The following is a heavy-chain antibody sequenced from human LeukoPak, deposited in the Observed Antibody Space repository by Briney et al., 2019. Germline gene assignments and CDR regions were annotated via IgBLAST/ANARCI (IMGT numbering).Heavy chain of an antibody. CDR1: GFTFSGSA. CDR2: IRSKANTYAT. J-gene: IGHJ4*02. D-gene: IGHD1-1*01. Sequence: PGGSLRLSCTASGFTFSGSAMHWVRQASGKELEWVGRIRSKANTYATVYAASVKGRFTISRDDSKNTAYLQMNSLKTEDTAVYYCTSGLSVRRSNNTPVDYWGQGTLVTVSS. CDR3: TSGLSVRRSNNTPVDY. V-gene: IGHV3-73*01.